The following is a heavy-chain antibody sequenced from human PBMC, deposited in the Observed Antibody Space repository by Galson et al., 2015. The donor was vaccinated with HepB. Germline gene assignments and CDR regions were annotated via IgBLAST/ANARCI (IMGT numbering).Heavy chain of an antibody. Sequence: SVKVSCKASGGTFSSYAISWVRQAPGQGLEWMGGIIPIFGTANYAQKFQGRVTITADESTSTAYMELSSLRSEDTAVYYCARDGSLGYCSSTSCYKYYYYYYMDVWGKGTTVTVSS. D-gene: IGHD2-2*02. CDR2: IIPIFGTA. CDR3: ARDGSLGYCSSTSCYKYYYYYYMDV. V-gene: IGHV1-69*13. CDR1: GGTFSSYA. J-gene: IGHJ6*03.